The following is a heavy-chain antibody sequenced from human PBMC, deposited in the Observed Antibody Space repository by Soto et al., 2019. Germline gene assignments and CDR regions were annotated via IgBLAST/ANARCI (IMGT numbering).Heavy chain of an antibody. D-gene: IGHD5-12*01. CDR2: IWYDGSNK. J-gene: IGHJ4*02. Sequence: GGSLRLSCAASGFTFSSYGMHWVRQAPGKGLEWVAVIWYDGSNKYYADSVKGRFTISRDNSKNTLYLQMNSLRAEDTAVYYCARDKGDGYKSFDYWGQGTLVTVSS. CDR3: ARDKGDGYKSFDY. CDR1: GFTFSSYG. V-gene: IGHV3-33*01.